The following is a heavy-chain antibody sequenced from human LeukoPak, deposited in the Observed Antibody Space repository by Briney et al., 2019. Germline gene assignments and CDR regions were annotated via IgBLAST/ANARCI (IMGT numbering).Heavy chain of an antibody. V-gene: IGHV1-2*02. CDR2: INPNSGGT. CDR3: ARGSITIFGVVIRMVFDP. CDR1: GYTFTGYY. J-gene: IGHJ5*02. Sequence: ASVKVSCKASGYTFTGYYMHWVRQAPGQGLEWMGWINPNSGGTNYAQKFQGRVTMTRDTSISTAYMELSRLRSDDTAVYYCARGSITIFGVVIRMVFDPWGQGTLVTVSS. D-gene: IGHD3-3*01.